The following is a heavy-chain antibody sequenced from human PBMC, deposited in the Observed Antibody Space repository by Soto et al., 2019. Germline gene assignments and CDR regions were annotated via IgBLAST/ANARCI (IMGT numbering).Heavy chain of an antibody. CDR3: AKDHLNAFDY. CDR1: GFTFSSYS. CDR2: ISSSSSYI. V-gene: IGHV3-21*04. J-gene: IGHJ4*02. Sequence: GGSLRLSCAASGFTFSSYSMNWVRQAPGKGLEWVSSISSSSSYIYYADSVKGRFTISRDNAKNSLYLQMNSLRAEDTAVYYCAKDHLNAFDYWGQGTLVTVSS.